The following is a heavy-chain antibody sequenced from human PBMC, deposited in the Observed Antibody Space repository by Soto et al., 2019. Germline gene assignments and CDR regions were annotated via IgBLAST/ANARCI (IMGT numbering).Heavy chain of an antibody. V-gene: IGHV4-39*01. D-gene: IGHD3-10*01. CDR3: ARHIHYYYGSGSYDDCWFDP. CDR2: IYYSGST. J-gene: IGHJ5*02. CDR1: GGSISSSSYY. Sequence: SETLSLTCTVSGGSISSSSYYWGWIRQPPGKGLEWSGSIYYSGSTYDNPSRKSRGTISVDTSKNQFSLKLSSVTAADTAVYYCARHIHYYYGSGSYDDCWFDPWGQGTLVTVSS.